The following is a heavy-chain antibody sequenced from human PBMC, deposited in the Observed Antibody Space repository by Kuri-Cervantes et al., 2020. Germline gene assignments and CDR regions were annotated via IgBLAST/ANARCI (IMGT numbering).Heavy chain of an antibody. Sequence: GSLRLSCTVSGGSISSYYWSWIRQPPGKGLEWIGYIYYIGSTNYNPSLKSRVTISVDTSKNQFSLKLSSVTAADTAVYYCARVTGLYYYYYYMDVWGKGTTVTVSS. CDR3: ARVTGLYYYYYYMDV. CDR1: GGSISSYY. D-gene: IGHD7-27*01. J-gene: IGHJ6*03. V-gene: IGHV4-59*01. CDR2: IYYIGST.